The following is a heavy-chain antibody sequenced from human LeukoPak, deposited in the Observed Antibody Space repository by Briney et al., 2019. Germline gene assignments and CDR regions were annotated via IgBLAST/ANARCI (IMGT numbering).Heavy chain of an antibody. Sequence: ASVKVSCKASGYTFTTYYMHWMRQAPGQGPEWMGIINPRGGSTDYSQKFQGRVTMTRDMSTTTDYMELSSLRSEDTAVYYCARDNSVGDVAWWFDPWGQGTLVTVSS. CDR1: GYTFTTYY. D-gene: IGHD1-26*01. CDR3: ARDNSVGDVAWWFDP. V-gene: IGHV1-46*01. CDR2: INPRGGST. J-gene: IGHJ5*02.